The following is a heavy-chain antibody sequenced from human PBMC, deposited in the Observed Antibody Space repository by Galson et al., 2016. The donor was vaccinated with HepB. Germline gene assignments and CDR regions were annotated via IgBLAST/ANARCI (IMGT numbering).Heavy chain of an antibody. J-gene: IGHJ4*02. CDR3: ATGVRDGSLLLSY. CDR2: INNDGSSP. V-gene: IGHV3-74*01. Sequence: SLRLSCAASGLTFSSYWMHWVRQAPGKGLIWVSRINNDGSSPSYADSVKGRFTISRDNAGNTVYLQMNSLRAEDTALYYRATGVRDGSLLLSYWGQGALVTVSS. CDR1: GLTFSSYW. D-gene: IGHD5-24*01.